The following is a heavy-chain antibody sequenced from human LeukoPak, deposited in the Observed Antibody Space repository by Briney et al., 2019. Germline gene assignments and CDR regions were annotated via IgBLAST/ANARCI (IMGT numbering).Heavy chain of an antibody. CDR1: GFTFSSYG. D-gene: IGHD3-10*01. CDR2: IWYDGSNK. Sequence: GGSLSLSCAASGFTFSSYGMHWVRQAPGKGLEWVAVIWYDGSNKYYADSVKGRFTISRDNSKNTLYLQMNSLRAEDTAVYYCARDLGDGEWLERCFDYWGQGTLVTVSS. J-gene: IGHJ4*02. V-gene: IGHV3-33*01. CDR3: ARDLGDGEWLERCFDY.